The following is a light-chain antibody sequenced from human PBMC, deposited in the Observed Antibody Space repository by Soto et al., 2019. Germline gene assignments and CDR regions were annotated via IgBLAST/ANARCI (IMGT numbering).Light chain of an antibody. CDR2: GIS. CDR3: QQYSNWPLT. CDR1: QSIGTN. J-gene: IGKJ4*01. Sequence: EIVMTQSPATLSVSPGEGVTLSCRASQSIGTNLAWYQQKPGQIPRLLIYGISNRASGIPARFSGSGSGTDFTLTISSLQSEDFAVYYCQQYSNWPLTFGGGTNVEI. V-gene: IGKV3-15*01.